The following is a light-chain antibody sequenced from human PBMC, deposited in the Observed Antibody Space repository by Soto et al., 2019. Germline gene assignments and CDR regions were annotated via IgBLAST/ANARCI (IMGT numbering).Light chain of an antibody. Sequence: QSALTQPASVTGSPGQSITISCTGTTSDVDYNRVSWYQQYPGTAPKLMINEVTNRPSGVSDRFSGSRSGNTASLTISGLQPEDEADYYCSSYTIRRSWVFGGGTKVTV. CDR3: SSYTIRRSWV. V-gene: IGLV2-14*01. CDR2: EVT. CDR1: TSDVDYNR. J-gene: IGLJ3*02.